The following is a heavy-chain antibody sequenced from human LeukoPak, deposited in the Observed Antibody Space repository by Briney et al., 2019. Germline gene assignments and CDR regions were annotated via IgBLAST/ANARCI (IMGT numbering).Heavy chain of an antibody. CDR3: ASAQPDYGVGDAFDI. J-gene: IGHJ3*02. D-gene: IGHD4-17*01. CDR2: ISYDGSNK. CDR1: GFTFSSYA. V-gene: IGHV3-30*04. Sequence: GGSLRLSCAASGFTFSSYAMHWVRQAPGKGLEWVAVISYDGSNKYYADSVKGRFTISRDNSKNTLYLQMNSLRAEGTAVYYCASAQPDYGVGDAFDIWGQGTMVTVSS.